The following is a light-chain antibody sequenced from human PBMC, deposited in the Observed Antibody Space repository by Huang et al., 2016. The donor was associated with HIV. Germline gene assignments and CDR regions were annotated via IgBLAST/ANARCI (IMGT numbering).Light chain of an antibody. CDR1: QDISTN. J-gene: IGKJ5*01. V-gene: IGKV1-9*01. CDR3: QQRNTYPIT. CDR2: AAS. Sequence: IQLTQSPSSLSASVGDRVTITCRASQDISTNLAWYQQKPGKAPKVLIYAASTLQSGVPSRFSGSASGTYFSLTITNLQPEDFATYYCQQRNTYPITFGQGTRLDIK.